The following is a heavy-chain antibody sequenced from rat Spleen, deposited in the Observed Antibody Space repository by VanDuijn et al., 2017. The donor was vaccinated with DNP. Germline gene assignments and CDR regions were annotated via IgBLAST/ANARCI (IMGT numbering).Heavy chain of an antibody. V-gene: IGHV5-25*01. CDR3: ARHEMYTTDYFDY. J-gene: IGHJ2*01. CDR1: GFTFSNYD. D-gene: IGHD1-6*01. Sequence: EVQLVESGGGLVQPGRSLKLSCAASGFTFSNYDMAWVRQAPTKGLEWVASISPSGGSTYYRDSVKGRFTVSRDNAKSTLYLQMDSLRSEDTATYYCARHEMYTTDYFDYWGQGVMVTVSS. CDR2: ISPSGGST.